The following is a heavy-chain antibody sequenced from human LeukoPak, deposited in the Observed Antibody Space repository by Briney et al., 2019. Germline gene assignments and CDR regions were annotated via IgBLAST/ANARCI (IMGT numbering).Heavy chain of an antibody. CDR2: IRYDGSNK. D-gene: IGHD6-13*01. CDR1: GFTFSSYG. Sequence: GGSLRLSCAASGFTFSSYGMHWVRQAPGKRLEWVALIRYDGSNKYYADPVKGRFTISRDNSKNTLYLQMNSLRAEDTAVYYCAKDTAAGTLDYWGQGTLVTASS. V-gene: IGHV3-30*02. J-gene: IGHJ4*02. CDR3: AKDTAAGTLDY.